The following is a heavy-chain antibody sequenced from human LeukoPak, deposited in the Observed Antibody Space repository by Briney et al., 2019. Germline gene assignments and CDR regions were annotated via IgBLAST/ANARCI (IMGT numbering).Heavy chain of an antibody. Sequence: SETLSLTCTVSGGSISSYYWSWIRQPPGKGLEWIGYIYYSGSTNYKPSLKSRVTISVDTSKNQFSLKLSSVTAADTAVYYCARGLGTYSSSPALDSWGQGTLVIVSS. D-gene: IGHD6-13*01. CDR3: ARGLGTYSSSPALDS. V-gene: IGHV4-59*01. CDR1: GGSISSYY. CDR2: IYYSGST. J-gene: IGHJ4*02.